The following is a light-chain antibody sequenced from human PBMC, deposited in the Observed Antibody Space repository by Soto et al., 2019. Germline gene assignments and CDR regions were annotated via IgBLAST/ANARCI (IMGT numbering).Light chain of an antibody. CDR3: GTWDNSLSALYV. Sequence: SVLTQPPSVSAAPGQKVTISCSGSSSNIGNNYVSWYQQLPGTAPKLLIYDNNKRPSGIPDRFSGSKSGTSATLGITGLQTGDEADYYCGTWDNSLSALYVFGTGTKLTVL. CDR2: DNN. V-gene: IGLV1-51*01. CDR1: SSNIGNNY. J-gene: IGLJ1*01.